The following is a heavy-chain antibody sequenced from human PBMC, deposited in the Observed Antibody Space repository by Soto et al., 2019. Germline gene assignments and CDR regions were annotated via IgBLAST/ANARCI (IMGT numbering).Heavy chain of an antibody. J-gene: IGHJ5*02. V-gene: IGHV1-18*01. CDR3: ARDGGWRQQLDENWFDP. CDR2: ISAYNGNT. Sequence: ASVKVSCKASGYTFTSYCISWVRQAPGQGLEWMGWISAYNGNTNYAQKLQGRVTMTTDTSTSTAYMELRSLRSDDTAVYYCARDGGWRQQLDENWFDPWGQGTLVTVSS. D-gene: IGHD6-13*01. CDR1: GYTFTSYC.